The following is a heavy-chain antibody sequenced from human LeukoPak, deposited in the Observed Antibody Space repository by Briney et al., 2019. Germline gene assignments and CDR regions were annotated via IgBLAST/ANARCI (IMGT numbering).Heavy chain of an antibody. Sequence: GGSLRLSCAASGFTFSSYWMSWARQAPGKGLEWVANIKQDGSEKYYVDSVKGRFTISRDNAKNSLYLQMNSLRAEDTAVYYCARTPYSSSWYGWGIVFSWFDPWGQGTLVTVSS. D-gene: IGHD6-13*01. J-gene: IGHJ5*02. CDR3: ARTPYSSSWYGWGIVFSWFDP. V-gene: IGHV3-7*01. CDR1: GFTFSSYW. CDR2: IKQDGSEK.